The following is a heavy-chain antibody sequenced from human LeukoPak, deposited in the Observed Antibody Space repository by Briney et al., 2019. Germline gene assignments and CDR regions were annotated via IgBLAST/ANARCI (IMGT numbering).Heavy chain of an antibody. V-gene: IGHV1-18*01. D-gene: IGHD5-18*01. Sequence: ASVKVSCKASGYTFTSYGISWVRQAPGQGLEWMGWVSAYNGNTNYAQKLQGRVTMTTDTSTSTAYMELRSLRSDDTAVYYCAREAHSYGTGDVWGKGTTVTISS. CDR2: VSAYNGNT. CDR1: GYTFTSYG. CDR3: AREAHSYGTGDV. J-gene: IGHJ6*04.